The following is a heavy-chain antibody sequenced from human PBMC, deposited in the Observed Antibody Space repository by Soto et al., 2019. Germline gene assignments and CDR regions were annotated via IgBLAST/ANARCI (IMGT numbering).Heavy chain of an antibody. J-gene: IGHJ4*02. D-gene: IGHD4-17*01. V-gene: IGHV1-69*01. CDR1: GGTFSSYA. Sequence: QVQLVQSGAEVKKPGCSVKVSCKASGGTFSSYAISWVRQAPGQGLEWMGGIIPIFGTANYAQKFQGRVTITADESTSTAYMELSSLRSEDTAVYYCARGASDYGGNSVDFDYWGQGTLVTVSS. CDR3: ARGASDYGGNSVDFDY. CDR2: IIPIFGTA.